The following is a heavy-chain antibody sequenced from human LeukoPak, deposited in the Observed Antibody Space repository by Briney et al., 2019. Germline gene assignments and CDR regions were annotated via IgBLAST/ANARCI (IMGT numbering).Heavy chain of an antibody. Sequence: GGSLRLSCAASGFTVSSNFLTWVRQAPGKGLEWVSVIYGGGSTYYADSVKGRFTISRDNSKNTLYLQMNSLRAEDTAVYYCARDWRVVGGYDAFDIWGQGTMVTVSS. V-gene: IGHV3-66*02. CDR2: IYGGGST. J-gene: IGHJ3*02. CDR1: GFTVSSNF. D-gene: IGHD1-26*01. CDR3: ARDWRVVGGYDAFDI.